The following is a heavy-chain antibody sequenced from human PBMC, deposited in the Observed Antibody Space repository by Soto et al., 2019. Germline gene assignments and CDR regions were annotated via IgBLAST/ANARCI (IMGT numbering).Heavy chain of an antibody. J-gene: IGHJ6*02. D-gene: IGHD5-18*01. CDR2: INPNSGGT. CDR3: ARDLGVDTREYGMDV. Sequence: QVQLVQSGAEVKKPGASVKVSCKASGYTFTGYYMHWVRQAPGQGLEWMGWINPNSGGTNYAQKFQGLVNMTRDTSISTAYMELSRMRSDDTAVYYCARDLGVDTREYGMDVWGQGTTVTVSS. CDR1: GYTFTGYY. V-gene: IGHV1-2*04.